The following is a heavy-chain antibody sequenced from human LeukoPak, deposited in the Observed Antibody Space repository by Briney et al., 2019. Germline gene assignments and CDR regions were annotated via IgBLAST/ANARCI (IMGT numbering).Heavy chain of an antibody. V-gene: IGHV4-59*01. J-gene: IGHJ5*02. CDR1: GGSISTYY. CDR3: ARGIAVAGVRFDP. CDR2: VYHSGNT. Sequence: SETLSLTCTVSGGSISTYYWSWIRQPPGKGLEWIGYVYHSGNTYYNPSLNSRVTISVDTSKNQFSLKLTSMTAADTAVYYCARGIAVAGVRFDPWGQGTLVTVSS. D-gene: IGHD6-19*01.